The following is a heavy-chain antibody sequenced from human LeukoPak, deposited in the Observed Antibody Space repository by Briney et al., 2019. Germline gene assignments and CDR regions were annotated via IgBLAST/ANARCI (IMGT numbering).Heavy chain of an antibody. CDR3: ARDVQLGYFDY. Sequence: GGSLRLSCAASGFTVSSNYMSWVRQAPGKGPEWVSVIYSGGSTYYADSVKGRFTISRDNSKNTLYLQMNSLRAEDTAVYYCARDVQLGYFDYWGQGTLVTVSS. V-gene: IGHV3-66*02. D-gene: IGHD6-6*01. J-gene: IGHJ4*02. CDR2: IYSGGST. CDR1: GFTVSSNY.